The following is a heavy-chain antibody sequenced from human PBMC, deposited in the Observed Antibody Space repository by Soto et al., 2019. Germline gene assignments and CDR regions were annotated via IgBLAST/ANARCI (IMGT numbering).Heavy chain of an antibody. Sequence: QVQLVQSGAEVKKPGSSVKVSCKASGGTFSSYAISWVRQAPGQGLEWMGGIIPIFGTANYAQKFQGRVTITADESTSTAYMELSSLISEDTAVYYCARDWDTAMADYYYYGMDVWGQGTTVTVSS. J-gene: IGHJ6*02. D-gene: IGHD5-18*01. CDR1: GGTFSSYA. CDR3: ARDWDTAMADYYYYGMDV. CDR2: IIPIFGTA. V-gene: IGHV1-69*12.